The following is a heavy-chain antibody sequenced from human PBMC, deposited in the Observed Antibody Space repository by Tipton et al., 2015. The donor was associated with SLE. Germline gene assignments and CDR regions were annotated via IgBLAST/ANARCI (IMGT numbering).Heavy chain of an antibody. CDR3: AREPGRQLAFFDY. Sequence: TLSLTCTVSGGSISSHYWSWIRQPPGKGLEWIGYIYYSGSTNYNPSLKSRVTISVDTSKNQFSLKLSSVTAADTAVYYCAREPGRQLAFFDYWGQGTLVTVSS. CDR2: IYYSGST. D-gene: IGHD6-13*01. V-gene: IGHV4-59*11. CDR1: GGSISSHY. J-gene: IGHJ4*02.